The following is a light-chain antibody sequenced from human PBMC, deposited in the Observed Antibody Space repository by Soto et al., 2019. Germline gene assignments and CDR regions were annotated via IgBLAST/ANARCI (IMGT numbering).Light chain of an antibody. CDR2: AAS. J-gene: IGKJ1*01. CDR3: QRYNGASS. CDR1: QGISNF. V-gene: IGKV1-27*01. Sequence: DIQMTQSPSSLSASVGDRVTITCRASQGISNFLAWYQQRPGQVPKLLIYAASTLQSGVPSRFSASGSGTDVTLTISSPQPEVVATYYCQRYNGASSFGEATKVVIK.